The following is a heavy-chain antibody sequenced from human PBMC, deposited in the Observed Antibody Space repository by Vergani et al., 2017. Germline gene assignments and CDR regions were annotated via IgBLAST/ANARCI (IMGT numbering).Heavy chain of an antibody. Sequence: EVQLVESGGVLVKPGGSLRLSCAASGFTSSNAWMSWVRQAPGKGLEWVGRIKSKTDGGTTDYAAHVKGRFTISRDDSKNTLFLQMNSLKTEDTAVYYCTSVEDTSGWYWQNVYWGQGTLVTVSS. D-gene: IGHD6-19*01. V-gene: IGHV3-15*01. CDR1: GFTSSNAW. J-gene: IGHJ4*02. CDR3: TSVEDTSGWYWQNVY. CDR2: IKSKTDGGTT.